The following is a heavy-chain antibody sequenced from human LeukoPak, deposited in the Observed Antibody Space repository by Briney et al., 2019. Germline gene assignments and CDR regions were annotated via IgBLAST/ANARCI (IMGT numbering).Heavy chain of an antibody. D-gene: IGHD5-12*01. CDR2: CDPEDGET. V-gene: IGHV1-24*01. CDR3: ATDRYTPESGSDPHYFDH. J-gene: IGHJ4*02. Sequence: ASVKVSCKVSGYTLTELSMHWGRQAPGKGLEWRGGCDPEDGETIYAQKFQRRVTMTQDTSTETDYMDQSSQRYEHTAVYYCATDRYTPESGSDPHYFDHWGQGTLVTVSS. CDR1: GYTLTELS.